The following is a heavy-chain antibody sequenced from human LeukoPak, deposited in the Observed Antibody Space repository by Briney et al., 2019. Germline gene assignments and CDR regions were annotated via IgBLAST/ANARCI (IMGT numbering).Heavy chain of an antibody. Sequence: SETLSLTCAVYGGSFSGYYWSWIRQPPGKGLEWIGEINHSGSTNYNPSLKSRVTISVDTSKNQFSLKLSSVTAADTAVYYCARGGGLGSRWGQGTLVTVSS. CDR2: INHSGST. D-gene: IGHD6-13*01. J-gene: IGHJ4*02. V-gene: IGHV4-34*01. CDR3: ARGGGLGSR. CDR1: GGSFSGYY.